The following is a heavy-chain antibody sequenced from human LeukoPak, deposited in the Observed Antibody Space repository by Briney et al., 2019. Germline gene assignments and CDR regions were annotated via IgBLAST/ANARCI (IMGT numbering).Heavy chain of an antibody. CDR1: EFTFSRHS. J-gene: IGHJ6*03. CDR2: ISSSGRTI. Sequence: GGSLRLSCAASEFTFSRHSRNWVRQPPGKGLEWVSYISSSGRTIYYADSVKGRFTISRDNVKNSVDLQMNSLRAEDTATYYCASRTGSTGYHYYMDVWGKGTTVTVSS. V-gene: IGHV3-48*04. CDR3: ASRTGSTGYHYYMDV. D-gene: IGHD1-7*01.